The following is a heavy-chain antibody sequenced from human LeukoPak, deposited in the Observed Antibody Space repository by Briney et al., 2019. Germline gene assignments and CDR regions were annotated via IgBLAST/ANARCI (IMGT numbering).Heavy chain of an antibody. CDR3: ARDFNAYYYGSGRGWFDP. CDR1: GYTFTSYG. Sequence: ASVKVSCKASGYTFTSYGINWVRQAPGQGLEWMGWISAYNGDTNYAQKLQGRVTMTTDTSTSTAYMELRSLRSDDTAVYYCARDFNAYYYGSGRGWFDPWGQGTLVTVSS. CDR2: ISAYNGDT. J-gene: IGHJ5*02. V-gene: IGHV1-18*01. D-gene: IGHD3-10*01.